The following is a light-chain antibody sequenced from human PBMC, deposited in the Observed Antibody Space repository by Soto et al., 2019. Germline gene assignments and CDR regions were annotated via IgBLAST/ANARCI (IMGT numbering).Light chain of an antibody. CDR1: QSISNS. V-gene: IGKV1-39*01. Sequence: DIQMTQSPSSLSASVGDRVTITCRASQSISNSLNWYQQKPGKAPKLLIYAASTLQSGVPSRFSGSGSGTDFTLTIGSLQPEDFATYYCQQCYNTPYTFGQGTNLEIK. J-gene: IGKJ2*01. CDR2: AAS. CDR3: QQCYNTPYT.